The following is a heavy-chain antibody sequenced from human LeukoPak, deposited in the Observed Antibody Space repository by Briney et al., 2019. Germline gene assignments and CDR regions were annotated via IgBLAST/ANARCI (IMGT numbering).Heavy chain of an antibody. J-gene: IGHJ4*02. CDR1: GYTFTNYA. D-gene: IGHD5-18*01. Sequence: ASVKLSCKASGYTFTNYAVHWVRLAPGQGQGRMGWTSACNGKTKYSQKLQGRVTITRDTSASTAYIELSRLRSEDTAVYYCARDVIDGRGYSFGTDYWGQGTLVTVYS. CDR3: ARDVIDGRGYSFGTDY. V-gene: IGHV1-3*01. CDR2: TSACNGKT.